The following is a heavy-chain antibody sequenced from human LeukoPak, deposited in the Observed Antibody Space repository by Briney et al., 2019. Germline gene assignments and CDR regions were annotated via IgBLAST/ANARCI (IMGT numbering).Heavy chain of an antibody. CDR1: GFTFSSYA. D-gene: IGHD6-13*01. CDR2: ISGRGGST. Sequence: GGSLRLSCAASGFTFSSYAMSWVRQAPGKGLEWVSAISGRGGSTYYADSVKGRFTIYRDNSKNTLYLQMNSLRAEDTAVYYCAKDSGLIAAAGNFGYWGQGTLVTVSS. CDR3: AKDSGLIAAAGNFGY. V-gene: IGHV3-23*01. J-gene: IGHJ4*02.